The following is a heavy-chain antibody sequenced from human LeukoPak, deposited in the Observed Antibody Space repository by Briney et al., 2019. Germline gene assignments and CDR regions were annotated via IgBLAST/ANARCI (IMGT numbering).Heavy chain of an antibody. J-gene: IGHJ4*02. CDR2: IYYSGST. V-gene: IGHV4-31*03. CDR3: ARGRYYYDSSGPHYFDY. Sequence: SETLSLTCTVSGGSISSGGYYWSWIRRHPGKGLEWIGYIYYSGSTYYNPSLKSRVTISVDTSKNQFSLKLSSVTAADTAVYYCARGRYYYDSSGPHYFDYWGQGTLVTVSS. CDR1: GGSISSGGYY. D-gene: IGHD3-22*01.